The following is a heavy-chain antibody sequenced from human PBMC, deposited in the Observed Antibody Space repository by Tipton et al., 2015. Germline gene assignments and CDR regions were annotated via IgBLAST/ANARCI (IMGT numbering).Heavy chain of an antibody. Sequence: SLRLSCAASGFAFSDHFMDWVRQAPGKGLEWVGRSKNKANSYITEYAASVKGRFPISRDDSKNSVFLQMNSLKYEDTAVYYCARPILQAAPSKSGLDVRGQGTTVTVS. CDR1: GFAFSDHF. V-gene: IGHV3-72*01. CDR3: ARPILQAAPSKSGLDV. D-gene: IGHD4-11*01. J-gene: IGHJ6*02. CDR2: SKNKANSYIT.